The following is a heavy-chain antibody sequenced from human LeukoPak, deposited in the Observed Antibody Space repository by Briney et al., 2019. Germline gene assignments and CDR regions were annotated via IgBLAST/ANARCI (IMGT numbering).Heavy chain of an antibody. J-gene: IGHJ4*02. D-gene: IGHD3-10*01. Sequence: PGGSLRLSCAASGFTFSSYAMSWVRQAPGKGLEWVSAISGSGGSTYYADSVKGRFTISRDNSKNTLYLQMNSLRAEDTAVYYCAKGEVKDWQEVKYYYGSGSPYYFDYWGQGTLVTVSS. CDR3: AKGEVKDWQEVKYYYGSGSPYYFDY. CDR1: GFTFSSYA. CDR2: ISGSGGST. V-gene: IGHV3-23*01.